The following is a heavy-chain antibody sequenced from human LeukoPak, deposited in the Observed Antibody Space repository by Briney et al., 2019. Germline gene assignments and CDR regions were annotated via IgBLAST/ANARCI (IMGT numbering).Heavy chain of an antibody. CDR3: AAGGIYRLLDY. CDR1: GYTLTELS. V-gene: IGHV1-24*01. CDR2: FDHGDGET. Sequence: ASVKVSCKVSGYTLTELSMHWVRQPPGKGLAWTGSFDHGDGETIYAQKFQDRVTMTEDSSTDTAYMELSSLRSEDTAVYYCAAGGIYRLLDYWGQGTLVSVSP. D-gene: IGHD2-8*02. J-gene: IGHJ4*02.